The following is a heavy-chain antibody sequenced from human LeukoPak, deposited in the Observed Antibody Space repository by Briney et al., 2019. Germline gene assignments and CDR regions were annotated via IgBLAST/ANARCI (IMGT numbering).Heavy chain of an antibody. J-gene: IGHJ4*02. CDR3: ARDGGSSHFDY. D-gene: IGHD3-16*01. Sequence: ASVKVSCKASGYTFTSYGINWLRQAPGQGLEWMGWISPYNGNTKYAENFQGRVTMTTDKSMSIAYMELRSLKSDDTAVYYCARDGGSSHFDYWGQGTLVTVSS. CDR2: ISPYNGNT. CDR1: GYTFTSYG. V-gene: IGHV1-18*01.